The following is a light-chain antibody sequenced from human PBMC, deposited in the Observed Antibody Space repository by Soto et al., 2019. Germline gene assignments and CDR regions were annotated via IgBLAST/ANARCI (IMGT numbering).Light chain of an antibody. CDR1: QSVSSSY. CDR2: GAS. Sequence: DIVLTQSPGTLSLSPWERATLSCRASQSVSSSYFAWYQQKPGQAPRLLIYGASSRATGIPDRFSGSGSGTDFTLTISRLEPEDFAVYYCQQYDNWPPITFGQGTRLEI. CDR3: QQYDNWPPIT. J-gene: IGKJ5*01. V-gene: IGKV3-20*01.